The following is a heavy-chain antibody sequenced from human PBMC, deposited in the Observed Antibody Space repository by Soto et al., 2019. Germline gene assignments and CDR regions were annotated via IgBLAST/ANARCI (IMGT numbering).Heavy chain of an antibody. CDR2: INVYNGNT. Sequence: GASVKVSCKASGYTFTSYAISWVRQAGGQGLEWMGWINVYNGNTKYAQKFQGRVTMTTDTSTSTVYMELRSLTSDDTAVYYCARDGVAATTAISGYWGQGTLVTVSS. CDR1: GYTFTSYA. CDR3: ARDGVAATTAISGY. D-gene: IGHD4-4*01. J-gene: IGHJ4*02. V-gene: IGHV1-18*01.